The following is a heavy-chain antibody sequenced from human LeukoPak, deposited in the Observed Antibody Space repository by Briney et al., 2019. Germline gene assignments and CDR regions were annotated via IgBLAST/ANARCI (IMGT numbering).Heavy chain of an antibody. Sequence: ASVKVSCKGTGHTFTGYYMHWVRQAPGQGLEWMGRINPNSGGTNYAQKFQGRVTMTRDTSISTAYMELSRLRSDDTAVYYCARGRITMVRGVNYWGQGTLVTVSS. J-gene: IGHJ4*02. D-gene: IGHD3-10*01. CDR2: INPNSGGT. CDR3: ARGRITMVRGVNY. CDR1: GHTFTGYY. V-gene: IGHV1-2*06.